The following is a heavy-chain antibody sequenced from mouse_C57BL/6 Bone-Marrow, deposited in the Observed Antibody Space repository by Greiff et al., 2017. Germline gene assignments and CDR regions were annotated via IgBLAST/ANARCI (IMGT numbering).Heavy chain of an antibody. Sequence: VQLQQSGAELMKPGASVKLSCKATGYTFTGYWIEWVKQRPGHGLEWIGEILPGSGSTNYNEKFTGKATFTADTSSNTAYMQLSSLTTEDSAIYYCARGGNLYGNYEFAYWGQGTLVTVSA. J-gene: IGHJ3*01. CDR2: ILPGSGST. V-gene: IGHV1-9*01. D-gene: IGHD2-1*01. CDR1: GYTFTGYW. CDR3: ARGGNLYGNYEFAY.